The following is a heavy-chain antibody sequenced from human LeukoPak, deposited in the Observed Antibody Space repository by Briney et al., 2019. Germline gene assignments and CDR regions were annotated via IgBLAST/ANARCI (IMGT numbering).Heavy chain of an antibody. D-gene: IGHD3-22*01. CDR1: GFTFSDYY. CDR2: ISSSGSAD. J-gene: IGHJ4*02. CDR3: ARDFHYDSSGYGDY. Sequence: PGGSLRLSCAATGFTFSDYYMSWLRQAPGKGLEWISYISSSGSADYYADSVQGRFTVSRDNAKSSLYLQMNSLRAEDTAVYYCARDFHYDSSGYGDYWGQGTLVTVSS. V-gene: IGHV3-11*04.